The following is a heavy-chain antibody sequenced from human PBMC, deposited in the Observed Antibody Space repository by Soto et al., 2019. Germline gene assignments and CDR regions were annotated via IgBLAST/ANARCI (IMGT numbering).Heavy chain of an antibody. CDR1: GDSVSSNSAA. Sequence: SQTLSLTCVISGDSVSSNSAAWNWIRQSPSRGLEWLGRTYYRSKWYNDYAVSVKSRITINADTSKNQFSLQLNSVTPEDTAVYYCARASSGWYDYYYYYGMDVWGQGTTVTVSS. CDR3: ARASSGWYDYYYYYGMDV. CDR2: TYYRSKWYN. V-gene: IGHV6-1*01. J-gene: IGHJ6*02. D-gene: IGHD6-19*01.